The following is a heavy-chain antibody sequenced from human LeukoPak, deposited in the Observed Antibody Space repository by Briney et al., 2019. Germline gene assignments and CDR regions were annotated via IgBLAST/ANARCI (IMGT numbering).Heavy chain of an antibody. V-gene: IGHV1-58*02. CDR1: GFTFTSSA. D-gene: IGHD3-22*01. Sequence: SVKVSCKASGFTFTSSAMQWVRQARGQRLEWVGWIVVGSGNTNYTQKFQERVTITRDMSTSTAYMELSSLRSEDTAVYYCAAVRADYYDSSGYYYNYWGQGTLVTVSS. J-gene: IGHJ4*02. CDR2: IVVGSGNT. CDR3: AAVRADYYDSSGYYYNY.